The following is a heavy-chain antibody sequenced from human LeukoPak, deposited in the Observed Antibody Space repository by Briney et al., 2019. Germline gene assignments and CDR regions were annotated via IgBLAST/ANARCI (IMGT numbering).Heavy chain of an antibody. CDR2: INTDGSST. J-gene: IGHJ4*02. CDR3: AQAAVGMSPTDY. Sequence: PGGSLRLSCAASGFTFSSYWMHWVRQAPGKGLVWVSRINTDGSSTSYADSVKGRFTISRDNAKNSLYLQMNSLRAEDTAVYYCAQAAVGMSPTDYWGQGTLVTVSS. D-gene: IGHD6-13*01. CDR1: GFTFSSYW. V-gene: IGHV3-74*01.